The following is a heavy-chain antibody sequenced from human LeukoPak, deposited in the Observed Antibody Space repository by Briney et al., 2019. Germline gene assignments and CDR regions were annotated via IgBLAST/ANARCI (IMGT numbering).Heavy chain of an antibody. V-gene: IGHV1-2*02. CDR3: ARRPINCIIANCYVDY. Sequence: ASVTVSCKASVYTFTNFYIHWVRQAPGQGLEWMGWMNPNSGDTSYARKFQDRVTMTRDTSLNTAYMELSRLRSDDTAVYFCARRPINCIIANCYVDYWGQGTLVTVSS. CDR2: MNPNSGDT. CDR1: VYTFTNFY. D-gene: IGHD3-3*02. J-gene: IGHJ4*02.